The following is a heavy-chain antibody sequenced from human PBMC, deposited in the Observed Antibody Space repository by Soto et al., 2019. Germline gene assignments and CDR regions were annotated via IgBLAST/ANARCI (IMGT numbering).Heavy chain of an antibody. J-gene: IGHJ6*02. V-gene: IGHV3-30*18. CDR1: GFTFSSYG. D-gene: IGHD5-18*01. CDR2: ISYDGSKE. Sequence: QVQLVESGGGVVQPGRSLRLSCAASGFTFSSYGMHWVRQAPGKGLVWVAVISYDGSKEFYADSVKGRFTISRDNSKNTLYLQMNSLRAEDTAVYYCAKDLRLWSKDYYYYGMDVWGQGTTVTVSS. CDR3: AKDLRLWSKDYYYYGMDV.